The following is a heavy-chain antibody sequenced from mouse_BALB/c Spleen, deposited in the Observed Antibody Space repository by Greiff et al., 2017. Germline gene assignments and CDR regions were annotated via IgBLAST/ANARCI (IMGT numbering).Heavy chain of an antibody. Sequence: EVMLVESGGGLVKPGGSLKLSCAASGFTFSSYAMSWVRQTPEKRLEWVASISSGGSTYYPDSVKGRFTISRDNARNILYLQMSSLRSEDTAMYYCARGDLLWTYYFDYWGQGTTLTVSS. CDR3: ARGDLLWTYYFDY. V-gene: IGHV5-6-5*01. J-gene: IGHJ2*01. CDR2: ISSGGST. CDR1: GFTFSSYA. D-gene: IGHD2-1*01.